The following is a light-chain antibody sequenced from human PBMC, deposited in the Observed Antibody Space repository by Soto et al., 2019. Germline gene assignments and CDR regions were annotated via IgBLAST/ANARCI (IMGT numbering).Light chain of an antibody. CDR3: GTWDSSLSAGGV. V-gene: IGLV1-51*01. CDR1: SSNIGNNY. CDR2: DNN. Sequence: QSVLTQPPSVSAAPGQKVTSSCSGSSSNIGNNYVSWYQQLPGTAPKLLIYDNNKRPSGIPDLFSGSKSGTSATLGITGLQTGDEADYYCGTWDSSLSAGGVFGTGTKVTVL. J-gene: IGLJ1*01.